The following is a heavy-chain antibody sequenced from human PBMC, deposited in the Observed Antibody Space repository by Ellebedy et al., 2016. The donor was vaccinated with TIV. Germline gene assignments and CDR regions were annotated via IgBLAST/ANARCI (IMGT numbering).Heavy chain of an antibody. D-gene: IGHD3-10*01. J-gene: IGHJ4*02. Sequence: MPSETLSLTCTVSGGSISSYYWSWIRQPPGKGLEWIGEINHSGSTNYNPSLKSRVTISVDTSKNQFSLKLSSVTAADTAVYYCARGSRVRGVIMNDYWGQGTLVTVSS. V-gene: IGHV4-34*01. CDR2: INHSGST. CDR1: GGSISSYY. CDR3: ARGSRVRGVIMNDY.